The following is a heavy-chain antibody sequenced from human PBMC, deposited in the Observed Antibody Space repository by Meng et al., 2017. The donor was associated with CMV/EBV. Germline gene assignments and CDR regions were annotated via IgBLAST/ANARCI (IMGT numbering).Heavy chain of an antibody. D-gene: IGHD1-20*01. CDR1: GFTFSSYS. CDR3: ARDSRITGNQRLVDY. CDR2: ISSSSSTI. V-gene: IGHV3-48*04. J-gene: IGHJ4*02. Sequence: GESLKISCAASGFTFSSYSMNWVRQAPGKGLEWVSYISSSSSTIYYADSVKGRFTISRDNAKNSLYQQMNSLRAEDTAVYYCARDSRITGNQRLVDYWGQGTLVTVSS.